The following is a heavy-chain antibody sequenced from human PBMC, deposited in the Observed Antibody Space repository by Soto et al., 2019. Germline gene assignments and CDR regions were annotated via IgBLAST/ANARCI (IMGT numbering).Heavy chain of an antibody. D-gene: IGHD4-17*01. Sequence: GGSLRLSFAASGFSFSDYGMHWVRQAPGKGLEWVAVVWYDAVTKYYADSVKGRFTISRDNSKNTIYLEMNSLRDEDTATYYCAREGPVPGTNAFDIWGQGTKVTVS. CDR3: AREGPVPGTNAFDI. CDR2: VWYDAVTK. V-gene: IGHV3-33*01. J-gene: IGHJ3*02. CDR1: GFSFSDYG.